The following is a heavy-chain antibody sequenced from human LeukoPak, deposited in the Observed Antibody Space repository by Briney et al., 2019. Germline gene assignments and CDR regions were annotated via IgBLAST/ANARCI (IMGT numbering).Heavy chain of an antibody. V-gene: IGHV1-24*01. CDR3: ARGIAAAGSRYYYYYMDV. CDR2: FDPEDGET. J-gene: IGHJ6*03. CDR1: GYTLTELS. D-gene: IGHD6-13*01. Sequence: RASVKVSCKVSGYTLTELSMHWVRQAPGKGLEWMGGFDPEDGETIYAQKFQGRVTITADKSTSTAYMELSSLRSEDTAVYYCARGIAAAGSRYYYYYMDVWGKGTTVTVSS.